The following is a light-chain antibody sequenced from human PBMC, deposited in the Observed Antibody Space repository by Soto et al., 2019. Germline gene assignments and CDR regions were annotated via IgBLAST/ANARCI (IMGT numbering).Light chain of an antibody. V-gene: IGKV3-20*01. CDR1: QSVSSSY. CDR2: GAS. Sequence: EIVLTQSPGTLSLSPGERATLSCRASQSVSSSYLAWYQQKPGQAPRLLMYGASSRATGIPDRFSGSGSGTDFTLTISRLEPEDFAVYYCQQYRTFGQGTNVEIK. J-gene: IGKJ1*01. CDR3: QQYRT.